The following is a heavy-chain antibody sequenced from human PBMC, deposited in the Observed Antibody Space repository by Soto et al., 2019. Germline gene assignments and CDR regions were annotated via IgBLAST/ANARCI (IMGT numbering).Heavy chain of an antibody. CDR3: TSPGYSSGWPQGFDY. J-gene: IGHJ4*02. CDR2: IRSKAYGGTT. Sequence: PGGSLRLSCTASGFTFGDYAMSWVRQAPGKGLEWVGFIRSKAYGGTTEYAASVKGRFTTSRDDSKSIAYLQMNSLKTEDTAVYYCTSPGYSSGWPQGFDYWGQGTLVTVSS. V-gene: IGHV3-49*04. D-gene: IGHD6-19*01. CDR1: GFTFGDYA.